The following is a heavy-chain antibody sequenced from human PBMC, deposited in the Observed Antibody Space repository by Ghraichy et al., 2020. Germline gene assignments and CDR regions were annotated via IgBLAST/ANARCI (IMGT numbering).Heavy chain of an antibody. Sequence: SSPTLVKPTQTLTLTCTFSGFSLSSSGAGVGWIRQPPGKALEWLAVIFWDDDKRYSSSLKSRLTITKDTSKNQVVLTMTNMDPVDTATYYCARKGLATDPGPFDIWGQGTLVTVSS. CDR2: IFWDDDK. D-gene: IGHD3-16*01. CDR1: GFSLSSSGAG. J-gene: IGHJ3*02. V-gene: IGHV2-5*02. CDR3: ARKGLATDPGPFDI.